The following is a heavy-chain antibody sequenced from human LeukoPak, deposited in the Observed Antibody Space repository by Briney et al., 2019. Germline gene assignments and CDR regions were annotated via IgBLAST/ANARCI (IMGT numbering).Heavy chain of an antibody. CDR2: MNPNSGHT. D-gene: IGHD5-12*01. CDR3: ARVVIGGGGYEGDY. V-gene: IGHV1-8*01. Sequence: ASVKVSCKASGYTFTSYDINWVRQATGQGLEWMGWMNPNSGHTGYAQKFQGRVTMTRNTSISTAYMELSSLRSEDTAVYYCARVVIGGGGYEGDYWGQGTLVTVSS. J-gene: IGHJ4*02. CDR1: GYTFTSYD.